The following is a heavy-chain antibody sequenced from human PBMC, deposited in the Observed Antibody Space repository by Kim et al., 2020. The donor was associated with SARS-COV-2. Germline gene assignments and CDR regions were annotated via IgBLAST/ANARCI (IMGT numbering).Heavy chain of an antibody. J-gene: IGHJ4*02. V-gene: IGHV3-53*01. Sequence: RRAFYADCVEGRFPISRDSTKNTLYLQLNSLRADDTAVYYCARDVTYRLEYWGQGTLITVSS. CDR3: ARDVTYRLEY. D-gene: IGHD4-4*01. CDR2: RRA.